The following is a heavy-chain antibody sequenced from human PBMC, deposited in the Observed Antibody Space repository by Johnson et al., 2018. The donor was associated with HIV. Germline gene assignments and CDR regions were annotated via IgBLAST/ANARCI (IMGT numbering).Heavy chain of an antibody. D-gene: IGHD3-10*01. V-gene: IGHV3-30-3*01. Sequence: QVQLVESGGGLVQPGGSLRLSCTASGFPVTSNFMTWVRQAPGKGLEWVAVISYDGSNKYYADSVKGRFTISRDNSKNTLYLKMNSLRAEDTAVYYCASVNSGAFNFWGQGTMVTVSS. J-gene: IGHJ3*01. CDR3: ASVNSGAFNF. CDR1: GFPVTSNF. CDR2: ISYDGSNK.